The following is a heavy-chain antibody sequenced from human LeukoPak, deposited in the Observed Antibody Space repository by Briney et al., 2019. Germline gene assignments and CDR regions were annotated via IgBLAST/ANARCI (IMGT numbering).Heavy chain of an antibody. V-gene: IGHV3-30*02. CDR2: IRYDGTNK. CDR3: AKDHTLRAGDRGAFDI. J-gene: IGHJ3*02. D-gene: IGHD2-21*01. CDR1: GFTFSRYG. Sequence: PGGSLRLSCAASGFTFSRYGMHWVRQAPGKGLEWVAFIRYDGTNKEYADSVKGRFTISRDNSKNTVYLLMNSLRAEDTAVYYCAKDHTLRAGDRGAFDIWGQGTMVTVSS.